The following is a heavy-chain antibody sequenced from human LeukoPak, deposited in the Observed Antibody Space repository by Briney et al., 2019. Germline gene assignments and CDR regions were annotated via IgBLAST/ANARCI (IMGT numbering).Heavy chain of an antibody. CDR3: AKDLVSYFYDSSGYR. V-gene: IGHV3-23*01. J-gene: IGHJ4*02. CDR1: GFTFSSYA. D-gene: IGHD3-22*01. Sequence: GGSLRLSCAASGFTFSSYAMSWVSQAPGKGLEWVSGTSGSGGSTYYADSVKGRFTISRDNSKNTLYLQMNSLRAEDTAVYYCAKDLVSYFYDSSGYRWGQGTLVTVSS. CDR2: TSGSGGST.